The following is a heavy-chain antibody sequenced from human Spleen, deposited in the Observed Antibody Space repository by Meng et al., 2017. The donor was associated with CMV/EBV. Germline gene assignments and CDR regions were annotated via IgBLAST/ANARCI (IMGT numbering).Heavy chain of an antibody. CDR3: ASRENYYDSSGYYYGLDY. V-gene: IGHV1-69*05. D-gene: IGHD3-22*01. CDR1: TFRRYA. CDR2: IIPIFGTA. Sequence: TFRRYAISWVRQAPGQGLEWMGGIIPIFGTANYAQKFQGRVTITTDESTSTAYMELSSLRSEDTAVYYCASRENYYDSSGYYYGLDYWGQGTLVTVSS. J-gene: IGHJ4*02.